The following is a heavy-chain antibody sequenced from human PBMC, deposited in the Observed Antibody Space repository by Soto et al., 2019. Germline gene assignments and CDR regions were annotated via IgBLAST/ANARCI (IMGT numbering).Heavy chain of an antibody. D-gene: IGHD3-3*01. J-gene: IGHJ6*02. V-gene: IGHV3-23*01. CDR2: VSASGLNT. CDR3: AAGWLRFLEWFPQPYYGMDV. Sequence: GGSLRLSCAASGYTFSTYAMAWVRQAPGKGLEWVSGVSASGLNTDYADPVKGRFYISRDNSKNTVSLHMNSLRSEDTAVYYCAAGWLRFLEWFPQPYYGMDVWGQGTTVTVSS. CDR1: GYTFSTYA.